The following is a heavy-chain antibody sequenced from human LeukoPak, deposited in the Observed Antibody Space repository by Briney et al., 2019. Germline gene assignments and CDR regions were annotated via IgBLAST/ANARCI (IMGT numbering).Heavy chain of an antibody. CDR1: GYTFTGYY. CDR3: ARGTRGAIVGATKPMFFDP. Sequence: ASVKVSCKASGYTFTGYYMHWVRQAPGQGLEWMGWINPNSGGTNYAQKFQGRVTMNRDTSISTAYMELSRLRSDDTAVYYCARGTRGAIVGATKPMFFDPWGQGTLVTVSS. CDR2: INPNSGGT. V-gene: IGHV1-2*02. J-gene: IGHJ5*02. D-gene: IGHD1-26*01.